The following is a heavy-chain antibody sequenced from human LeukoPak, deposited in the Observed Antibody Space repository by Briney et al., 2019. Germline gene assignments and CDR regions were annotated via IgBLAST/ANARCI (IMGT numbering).Heavy chain of an antibody. D-gene: IGHD6-13*01. CDR1: GGTFSSYA. J-gene: IGHJ4*02. Sequence: ASVTVSCKASGGTFSSYAISWVRQAPGQGLEWMGGIIPIFGTANYAQKFQGRVTITADESTSTAYMELSSLRSEDTAVYYCARDSSSWGNYFDYWGQGTLVTVSS. CDR3: ARDSSSWGNYFDY. CDR2: IIPIFGTA. V-gene: IGHV1-69*01.